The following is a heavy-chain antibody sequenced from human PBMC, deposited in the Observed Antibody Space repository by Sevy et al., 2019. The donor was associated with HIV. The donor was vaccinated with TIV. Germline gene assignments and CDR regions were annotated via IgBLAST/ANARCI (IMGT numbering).Heavy chain of an antibody. Sequence: GGSLRLSCAASGFTLSTYWMSWVRQAPGKGLEWVANIKQDGSEKYYVGSVKGRFTISRDNAKNSLYLQMNSLRAEDTAVYYCATYSSPYDASDIWGQGTMVTVSS. V-gene: IGHV3-7*03. J-gene: IGHJ3*02. CDR1: GFTLSTYW. CDR2: IKQDGSEK. D-gene: IGHD6-19*01. CDR3: ATYSSPYDASDI.